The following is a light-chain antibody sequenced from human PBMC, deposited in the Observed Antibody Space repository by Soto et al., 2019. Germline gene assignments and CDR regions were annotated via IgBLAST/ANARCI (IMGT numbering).Light chain of an antibody. CDR1: QSVSSSF. V-gene: IGKV3-20*01. CDR2: GAS. Sequence: EIVLTQSPGTLSLSPGERATLSCRASQSVSSSFLAWYQQKPGQAPRLLIDGASSRATGIPDRFSGSGSGTDFTLTISRLEPEDVAVYYCQQYGSSPLTFGGGTQVEIK. J-gene: IGKJ4*01. CDR3: QQYGSSPLT.